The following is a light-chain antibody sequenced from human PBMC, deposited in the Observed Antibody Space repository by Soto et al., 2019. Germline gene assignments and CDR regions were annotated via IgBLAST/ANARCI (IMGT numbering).Light chain of an antibody. CDR1: QNVMSNY. Sequence: EIVLTQSPGTLSLSTGERATLSCWASQNVMSNYLAWYQQKPGQAPRLLIYDASNRATGIPARFSGSGSGTDFTLTISSLEPEDFAVYYCQQRSNWLTFGQGTKVDIK. CDR3: QQRSNWLT. J-gene: IGKJ1*01. CDR2: DAS. V-gene: IGKV3-11*01.